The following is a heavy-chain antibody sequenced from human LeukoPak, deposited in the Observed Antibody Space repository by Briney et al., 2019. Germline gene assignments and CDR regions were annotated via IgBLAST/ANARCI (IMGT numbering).Heavy chain of an antibody. CDR1: GFTFSSYW. V-gene: IGHV3-48*04. J-gene: IGHJ4*02. CDR3: ARASAGITGTKDY. CDR2: ISSSGSTI. Sequence: GGSLRLSCAASGFTFSSYWMHWVRQAPGKGLEWVSYISSSGSTIYYADSVKGRFTISRDNAKNSLYLQMNSLRAEDTAVYYCARASAGITGTKDYWGQGTLVTVSS. D-gene: IGHD1-7*01.